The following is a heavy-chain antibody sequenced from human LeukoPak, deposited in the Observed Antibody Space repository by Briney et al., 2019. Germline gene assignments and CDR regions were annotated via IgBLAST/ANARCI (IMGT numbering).Heavy chain of an antibody. J-gene: IGHJ4*02. CDR3: ARITTTGTYYFDY. CDR2: ISSSSSYI. D-gene: IGHD4-17*01. V-gene: IGHV3-21*01. CDR1: GFTFSSYS. Sequence: NPGGSLRLSCAASGFTFSSYSMNWVRQAPGKGLEWVSSISSSSSYIHYADLVKGRFTISRDNAKNSLYLQMNSLRAEDTAVYYCARITTTGTYYFDYWGQGTLVTVSS.